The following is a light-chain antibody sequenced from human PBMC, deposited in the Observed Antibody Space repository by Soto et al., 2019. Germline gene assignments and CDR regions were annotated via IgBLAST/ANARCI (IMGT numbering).Light chain of an antibody. Sequence: ESVLTQSPGTLSLSPGERATLSCRASQSVSSSYLAWYQQKPGQAPRLLIYGASSRATGIPDRFSGSGSGTDFTLTISRLEPEDFAVYYCQQYGSSPPKLTFGGGTMVDIK. J-gene: IGKJ4*01. V-gene: IGKV3-20*01. CDR3: QQYGSSPPKLT. CDR2: GAS. CDR1: QSVSSSY.